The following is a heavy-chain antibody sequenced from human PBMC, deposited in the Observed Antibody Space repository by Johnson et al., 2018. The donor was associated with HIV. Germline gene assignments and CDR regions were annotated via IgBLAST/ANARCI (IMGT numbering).Heavy chain of an antibody. CDR3: AKDKRQTAIPQRAFDI. CDR1: GFTFHDYA. V-gene: IGHV3-9*01. J-gene: IGHJ3*02. Sequence: VESGGGLVQPGRSLRLSCAASGFTFHDYAMHWVRQASGKGLEWVSGISWNSGNIDYVDSVKGRFTISRDNAKNSLYLQMNSLRADDTAFYYCAKDKRQTAIPQRAFDICGQGTMVTVSS. D-gene: IGHD6-25*01. CDR2: ISWNSGNI.